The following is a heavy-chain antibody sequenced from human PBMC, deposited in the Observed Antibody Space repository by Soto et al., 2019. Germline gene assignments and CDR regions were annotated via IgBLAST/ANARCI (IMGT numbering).Heavy chain of an antibody. D-gene: IGHD2-8*01. V-gene: IGHV4-39*01. Sequence: SETLSLTCTVSGGSISSSSYYWGWIRQPPGKGLEWIGSIYYSGSTYYNPSLKSRVTISVDTSKNQFSLKLSSVTAADMAVYYCARHSNNWFDPWGQGTLVTVSS. CDR2: IYYSGST. CDR3: ARHSNNWFDP. J-gene: IGHJ5*02. CDR1: GGSISSSSYY.